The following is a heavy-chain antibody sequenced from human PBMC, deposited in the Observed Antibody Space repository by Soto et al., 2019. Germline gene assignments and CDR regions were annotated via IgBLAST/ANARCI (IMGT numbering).Heavy chain of an antibody. CDR1: GFTFSSYA. CDR3: ARDQVVAATRYYYYYCMDF. J-gene: IGHJ6*02. Sequence: GGSLRLSCAASGFTFSSYAMHWVRQAPCKGLEWVAVISYDGSNKYYADSVKGRFTISRDNSKNTLYLQMNSLRAEDTAVYYCARDQVVAATRYYYYYCMDFGGQGTTVTVSS. CDR2: ISYDGSNK. D-gene: IGHD2-15*01. V-gene: IGHV3-30-3*01.